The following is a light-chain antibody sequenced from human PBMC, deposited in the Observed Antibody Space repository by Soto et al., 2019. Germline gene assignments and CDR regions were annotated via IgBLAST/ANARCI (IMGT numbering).Light chain of an antibody. CDR2: ADS. CDR1: SSNIGAGDY. J-gene: IGLJ1*01. Sequence: SVLRQPPSVSGDPGHRINIPRTGSSSNIGAGDYVNRYRQLTGAALVLVTYADSNRASGVLDRFSGSKSVTSASLAITGLQVEDEADYYCQSYCTTLSGLYVFGTGTKVTIL. V-gene: IGLV1-40*01. CDR3: QSYCTTLSGLYV.